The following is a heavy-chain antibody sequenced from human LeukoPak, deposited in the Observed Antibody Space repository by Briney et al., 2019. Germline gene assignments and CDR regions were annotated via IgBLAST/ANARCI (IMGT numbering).Heavy chain of an antibody. CDR1: GFTFSDYY. Sequence: GGSLRLSCAASGFTFSDYYMSWIRQAPGKGLEWVSYISSSATTIYYADSVKGRFTISRDNAKNSLYLQMNSLRVEDTAVYYCARAPQYQLLYDAFDIWGQGTMVTVSS. CDR3: ARAPQYQLLYDAFDI. J-gene: IGHJ3*02. CDR2: ISSSATTI. D-gene: IGHD2-2*02. V-gene: IGHV3-11*04.